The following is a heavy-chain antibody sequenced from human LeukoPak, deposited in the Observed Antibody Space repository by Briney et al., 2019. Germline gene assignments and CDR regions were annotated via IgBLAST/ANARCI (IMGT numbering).Heavy chain of an antibody. J-gene: IGHJ6*03. CDR1: GFTFSSYG. CDR2: IRYDGSNK. CDR3: AKGALVRTPHYYYYMDV. Sequence: PGGSLRLSCAASGFTFSSYGMHWVRQAPGKGPEWVAFIRYDGSNKYYADSVKGRFTISRDNSKNTLYLQMNSLRAEDTAVYYCAKGALVRTPHYYYYMDVWGKGTTVTVSS. D-gene: IGHD6-6*01. V-gene: IGHV3-30*02.